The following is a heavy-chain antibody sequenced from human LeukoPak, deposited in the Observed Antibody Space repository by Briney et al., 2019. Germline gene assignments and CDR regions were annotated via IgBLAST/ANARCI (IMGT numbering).Heavy chain of an antibody. D-gene: IGHD2-15*01. V-gene: IGHV3-23*01. Sequence: GGSLRLSCAASGFTFSSYGMHGVRQAPGKGLEWVSTISGNGGGTYYADSVKGRFTISRDNSKNTLYPQMNSLKVEDTAVYYCAKVTDRDYWGQGTLVTVSS. CDR3: AKVTDRDY. CDR1: GFTFSSYG. CDR2: ISGNGGGT. J-gene: IGHJ4*02.